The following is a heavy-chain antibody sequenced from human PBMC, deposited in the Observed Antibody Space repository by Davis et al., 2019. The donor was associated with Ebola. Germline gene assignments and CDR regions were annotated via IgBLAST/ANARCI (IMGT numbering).Heavy chain of an antibody. J-gene: IGHJ4*02. V-gene: IGHV3-7*01. D-gene: IGHD3-22*01. CDR1: GFTFGNYW. Sequence: GESLKISCAASGFTFGNYWMNWVRQAPGKGLEWVANINQDGSQKSYADSVKGRFTISRDNSKNTLYLQMSSLRAEDTAVYYCVKEVYYYDSSGYYTGLDYWGQGTLVTVSS. CDR2: INQDGSQK. CDR3: VKEVYYYDSSGYYTGLDY.